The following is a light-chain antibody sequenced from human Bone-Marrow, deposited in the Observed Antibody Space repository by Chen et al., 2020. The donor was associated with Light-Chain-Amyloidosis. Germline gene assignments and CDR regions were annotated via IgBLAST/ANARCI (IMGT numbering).Light chain of an antibody. J-gene: IGLJ3*02. Sequence: QTVLTQPPSTSGTPGQRVTIPCSGSGSNIGSNYVDWYQQRPGTAPKLLHYRDTQRPSGVPDRFSGSKSGTSASLAINGLRSEDEAEYYCATWDDRLIALVFGGGTKVTVL. CDR3: ATWDDRLIALV. CDR2: RDT. V-gene: IGLV1-47*01. CDR1: GSNIGSNY.